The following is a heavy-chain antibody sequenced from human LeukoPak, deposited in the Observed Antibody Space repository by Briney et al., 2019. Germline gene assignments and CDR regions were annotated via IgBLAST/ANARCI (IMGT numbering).Heavy chain of an antibody. D-gene: IGHD4-17*01. Sequence: HTGGSLRLSCAASGFSFSTFAMHWVRQAPGKGLEYVSGISTNGGTTYYAKSVKGRFTISRDNSKNTLFLQMGSLRTEDMAVYYCARDSDYGDYFFDYWGQGTLVAVSS. CDR2: ISTNGGTT. CDR1: GFSFSTFA. J-gene: IGHJ4*02. V-gene: IGHV3-64*01. CDR3: ARDSDYGDYFFDY.